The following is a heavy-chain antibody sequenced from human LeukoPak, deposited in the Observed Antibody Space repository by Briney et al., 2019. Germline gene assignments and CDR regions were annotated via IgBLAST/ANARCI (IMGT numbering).Heavy chain of an antibody. D-gene: IGHD3-10*01. CDR1: GYTFTSYY. CDR3: ARGGTSIGGRGAGFDY. V-gene: IGHV1-46*01. CDR2: INPSGGST. Sequence: ASVKVSCKASGYTFTSYYMHWVRQAPGQGLEWMGIINPSGGSTSYAQKLQGRVTMTTDTSTSTAYMELRSLRSDDTAVYYCARGGTSIGGRGAGFDYWGQGTLVTVSS. J-gene: IGHJ4*02.